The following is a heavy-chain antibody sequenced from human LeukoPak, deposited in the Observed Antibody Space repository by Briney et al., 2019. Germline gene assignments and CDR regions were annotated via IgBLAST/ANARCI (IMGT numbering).Heavy chain of an antibody. V-gene: IGHV1-2*02. CDR3: ARDFGAYDSSGYYYEDY. Sequence: GASVKVSCKASGYTFTSYDINWVRQATGQGLEWMGWINPNSGGTNYAQKFQGRVTMTRDTSISTAYMELSRLRSDDTAVYYCARDFGAYDSSGYYYEDYWGQGTLVTVSS. D-gene: IGHD3-22*01. J-gene: IGHJ4*02. CDR2: INPNSGGT. CDR1: GYTFTSYD.